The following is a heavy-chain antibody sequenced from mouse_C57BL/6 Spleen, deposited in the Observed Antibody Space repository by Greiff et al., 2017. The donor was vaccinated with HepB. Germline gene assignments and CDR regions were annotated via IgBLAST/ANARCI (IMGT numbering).Heavy chain of an antibody. CDR2: IDPSDSYT. D-gene: IGHD2-1*01. J-gene: IGHJ2*01. V-gene: IGHV1-69*01. CDR3: ARRGNYGNYVCDD. Sequence: QVQLQQPGAELVLPGASVKLSCKASGYTFTSYWMHWVKQRPGQGLEWIGEIDPSDSYTNYNQKFKGKSTLTVGKSSSTAYMQLSSLTSEDSAVYYCARRGNYGNYVCDDWGQGTTLTVSS. CDR1: GYTFTSYW.